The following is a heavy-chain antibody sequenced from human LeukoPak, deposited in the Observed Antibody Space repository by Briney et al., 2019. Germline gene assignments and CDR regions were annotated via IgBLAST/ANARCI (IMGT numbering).Heavy chain of an antibody. CDR3: ASWPAAIVSYYYYGLDV. V-gene: IGHV3-21*01. D-gene: IGHD2-2*01. J-gene: IGHJ6*02. Sequence: PGGSLRLSCAASGFTFSTYSMTWVRQAPGKGLEWVSSISSSSSYIYYADSVKGRFTISRDNAKDLLFLQMNSLRAEDTAVYYCASWPAAIVSYYYYGLDVWGQGTTVTVSS. CDR1: GFTFSTYS. CDR2: ISSSSSYI.